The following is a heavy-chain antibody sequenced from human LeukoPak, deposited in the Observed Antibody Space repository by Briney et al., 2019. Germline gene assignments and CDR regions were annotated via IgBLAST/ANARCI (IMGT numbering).Heavy chain of an antibody. Sequence: ASVNLSCNVSGYTLTELSMHWVRHAPGKGLERVGGFDTEDGETIYAQKLQGRGTMTEDTSTDTAYTELSSLRSEDTAVYYCATAFGRASYYYDSSGYDNWFDPWGQGTLVTVSS. D-gene: IGHD3-22*01. CDR3: ATAFGRASYYYDSSGYDNWFDP. CDR1: GYTLTELS. V-gene: IGHV1-24*01. J-gene: IGHJ5*02. CDR2: FDTEDGET.